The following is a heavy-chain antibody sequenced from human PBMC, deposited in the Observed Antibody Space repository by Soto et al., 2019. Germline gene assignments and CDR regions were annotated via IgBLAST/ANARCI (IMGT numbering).Heavy chain of an antibody. CDR2: ISWNSGSI. Sequence: GGSLKLSCAASGVTFDDEAMPWVRQAPGEGLEWVSGISWNSGSIGYADSVKGRFTISRDNATNSLYLQMNSLRAEDTALYYCAKDSTRLLWFGELLGFDYWGQGTLVTVSS. CDR3: AKDSTRLLWFGELLGFDY. CDR1: GVTFDDEA. J-gene: IGHJ4*02. V-gene: IGHV3-9*01. D-gene: IGHD3-10*01.